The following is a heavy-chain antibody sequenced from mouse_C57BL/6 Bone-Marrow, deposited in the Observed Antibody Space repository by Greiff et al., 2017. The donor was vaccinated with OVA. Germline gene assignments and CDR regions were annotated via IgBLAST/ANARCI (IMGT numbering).Heavy chain of an antibody. J-gene: IGHJ2*01. V-gene: IGHV1-53*01. D-gene: IGHD2-4*01. CDR2: INPSNGGT. CDR1: GYTFTSYW. CDR3: ARGDYDVSYFDY. Sequence: QVQLKESGTELVKPGASVKLSCKASGYTFTSYWMHWVKQRPGQGLEWIGNINPSNGGTNYNEKFKSKATLTVDKSSSTAYMQLSSLTSEDSAVYYCARGDYDVSYFDYWGQGTTLTVSS.